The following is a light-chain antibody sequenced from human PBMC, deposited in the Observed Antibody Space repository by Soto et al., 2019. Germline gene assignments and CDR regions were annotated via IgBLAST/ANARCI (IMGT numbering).Light chain of an antibody. CDR2: EVS. CDR1: SSDVGSYNL. CDR3: CSYAGSSTFG. Sequence: QSVLTQPASVSGSPGQSITISCTGTSSDVGSYNLVSWYQQHPGKAPKLMIYEVSKRPSGVSNSFSGSKSGNTASLTISGLQAEDEADYYCCSYAGSSTFGFGTGTKVTVL. V-gene: IGLV2-23*02. J-gene: IGLJ1*01.